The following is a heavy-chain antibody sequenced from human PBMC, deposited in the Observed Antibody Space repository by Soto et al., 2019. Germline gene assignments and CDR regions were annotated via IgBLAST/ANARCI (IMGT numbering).Heavy chain of an antibody. CDR2: INPGYPAGRST. CDR3: ASEDIVAGAPTGMDV. CDR1: GYTLTTFF. D-gene: IGHD1-26*01. J-gene: IGHJ6*04. Sequence: QVQLVQSGAEVKKPGAAVKVSCKASGYTLTTFFMHWVRQAPGQCLEWMGVINPGYPAGRSTTYAQKFQGRVTMTTDTATSTVYMELSRLRSDDTAFYYCASEDIVAGAPTGMDVWGKVTTVTVSS. V-gene: IGHV1-46*01.